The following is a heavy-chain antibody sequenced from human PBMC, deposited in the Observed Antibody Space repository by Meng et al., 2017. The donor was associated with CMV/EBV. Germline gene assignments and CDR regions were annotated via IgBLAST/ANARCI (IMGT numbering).Heavy chain of an antibody. J-gene: IGHJ6*02. Sequence: GESLKISCGGSGFTFGSYWMHWVRQVPGKGLVWISRIHSDGVSADYAGSVMGRFTISRDSAKNTVYLQMNSLRPEDTAVYYCARMFNYDFSRGGMDVWGQGTTVTVSS. CDR2: IHSDGVSA. V-gene: IGHV3-74*01. CDR1: GFTFGSYW. D-gene: IGHD3-3*01. CDR3: ARMFNYDFSRGGMDV.